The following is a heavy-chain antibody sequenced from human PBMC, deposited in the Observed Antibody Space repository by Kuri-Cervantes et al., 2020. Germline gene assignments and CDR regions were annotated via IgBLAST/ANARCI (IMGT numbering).Heavy chain of an antibody. CDR2: ISSSSSTI. Sequence: GESLKISCAAPGFTFSSYSMNWVRQAPGKGLEWVSYISSSSSTIYYADSAKGRFTISRDNAKNSLYLQMNSLRAEDTAVYYCARECGYDYFRSGGWFDPWGQGTLVTVSS. V-gene: IGHV3-48*04. D-gene: IGHD5-12*01. CDR1: GFTFSSYS. CDR3: ARECGYDYFRSGGWFDP. J-gene: IGHJ5*02.